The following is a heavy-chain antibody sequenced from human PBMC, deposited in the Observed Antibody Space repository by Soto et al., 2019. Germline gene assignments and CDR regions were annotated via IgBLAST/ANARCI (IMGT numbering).Heavy chain of an antibody. CDR1: GFPFSSYE. J-gene: IGHJ6*02. D-gene: IGHD6-13*01. CDR2: ISSSGSTI. Sequence: GGSLRLSCAASGFPFSSYEMNWVRQAPGKGLEWVSYISSSGSTIYYADSVKGRFTISRDNAKNSLYLRMNSLRAEDTAVYYCARDKWGSSSWYEYAERAHYYYGMDVWGQGTTVTVSS. CDR3: ARDKWGSSSWYEYAERAHYYYGMDV. V-gene: IGHV3-48*03.